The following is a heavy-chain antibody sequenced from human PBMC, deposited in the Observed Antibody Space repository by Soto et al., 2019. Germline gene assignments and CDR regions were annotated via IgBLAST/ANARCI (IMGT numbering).Heavy chain of an antibody. V-gene: IGHV3-74*01. CDR1: GFTFSTYW. Sequence: EVQLVESGGGLVQPGGSLRLSCAASGFTFSTYWMHWVRQAPGKGPVWVSRIETDGSRTTYADSVKGRFTISRDNAKNKMYLKMNSLRVGDTAVDYWVRCRPHNWFDSGGEGTLVTVSS. CDR2: IETDGSRT. D-gene: IGHD6-6*01. CDR3: VRCRPHNWFDS. J-gene: IGHJ5*01.